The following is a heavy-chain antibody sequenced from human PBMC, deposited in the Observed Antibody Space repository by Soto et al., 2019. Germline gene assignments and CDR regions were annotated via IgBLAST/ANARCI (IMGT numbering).Heavy chain of an antibody. Sequence: QVQLQQWGAGLLKPSETLSLTCAVYGGSFSGYYWSWIRQPPGKGLEWIGEINHSGSTNYNPSLKSRVTMSVDTSKNQFSLKLSSVTAADTAVYYCARSRLYYGSGSYGPWGQGTLVTVSS. CDR1: GGSFSGYY. V-gene: IGHV4-34*01. J-gene: IGHJ5*02. D-gene: IGHD3-10*01. CDR2: INHSGST. CDR3: ARSRLYYGSGSYGP.